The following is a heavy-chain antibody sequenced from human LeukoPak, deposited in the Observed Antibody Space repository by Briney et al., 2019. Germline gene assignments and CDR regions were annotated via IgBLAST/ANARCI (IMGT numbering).Heavy chain of an antibody. CDR1: GYTFTGYY. CDR2: INPNSGGT. CDR3: ARDGGNSGFDWFDP. V-gene: IGHV1-2*02. J-gene: IGHJ5*02. D-gene: IGHD4-23*01. Sequence: ASVKVSCKAPGYTFTGYYMHWVRQAPGQGLEWMGWINPNSGGTNYAQKFQGRVTMTRDTSISTAYMELSRLRSDDTVVYYCARDGGNSGFDWFDPWGQGTLVTVSS.